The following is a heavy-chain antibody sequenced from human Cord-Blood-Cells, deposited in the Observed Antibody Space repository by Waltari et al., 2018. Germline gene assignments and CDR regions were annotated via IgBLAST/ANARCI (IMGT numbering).Heavy chain of an antibody. CDR1: GYSISSGYY. Sequence: QVQLQESGPGLVKPSETLSLTCAVSGYSISSGYYWGWIRQPPGKGLEWIGSIYHSGSTYYNPSLKSRVTISVDTSKNQFSLKLSSVTAADTAVYYCARVRRSSSSRDYFDYWGQGTLVTVSS. J-gene: IGHJ4*02. V-gene: IGHV4-38-2*01. CDR2: IYHSGST. D-gene: IGHD6-6*01. CDR3: ARVRRSSSSRDYFDY.